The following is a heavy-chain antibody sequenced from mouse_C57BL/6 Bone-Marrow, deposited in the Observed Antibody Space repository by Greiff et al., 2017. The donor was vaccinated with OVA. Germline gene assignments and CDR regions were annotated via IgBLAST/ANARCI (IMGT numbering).Heavy chain of an antibody. D-gene: IGHD1-1*01. CDR1: GFTFSDYG. V-gene: IGHV5-17*01. Sequence: EVQVVESGGGLVKPGASLKLSCAASGFTFSDYGMHWVRQAPEKGLEWVAYISSGSSTIYYADTVKGRFTISRDNAKNTLFLQMTRLRSEDTAMYYCAKTNYGSSPWFAYWGQGTLVTVSA. J-gene: IGHJ3*01. CDR2: ISSGSSTI. CDR3: AKTNYGSSPWFAY.